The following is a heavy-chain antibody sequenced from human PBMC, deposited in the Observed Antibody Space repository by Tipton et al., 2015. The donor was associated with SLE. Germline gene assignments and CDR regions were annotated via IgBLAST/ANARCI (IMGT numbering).Heavy chain of an antibody. D-gene: IGHD2-15*01. J-gene: IGHJ3*02. V-gene: IGHV4-59*05. CDR3: ARHDPTTPDAFDI. CDR2: IYYSGST. Sequence: LRLSCTVSGGSISSYYWSWIRQPAGKGLEWIGRIYYSGSTYYNPSLKSRVTISVDTSKNQFSLKLSSVTAADTAVYYCARHDPTTPDAFDIWGQGTMVTVSS. CDR1: GGSISSYY.